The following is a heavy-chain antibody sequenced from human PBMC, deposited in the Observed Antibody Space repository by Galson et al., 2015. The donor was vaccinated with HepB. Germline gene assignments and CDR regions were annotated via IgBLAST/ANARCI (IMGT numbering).Heavy chain of an antibody. Sequence: SLRLSCAASGFTFSSYGMHWVRQAPGKGLEWVAVIWYDGNNKYYTDSVKGRFTVSRDNAQNSLYLQMNSLRDDDTAVYYCARVHFGVGSISGYWYFDLWGRGTLVTVAS. J-gene: IGHJ2*01. CDR3: ARVHFGVGSISGYWYFDL. CDR1: GFTFSSYG. CDR2: IWYDGNNK. D-gene: IGHD3-3*01. V-gene: IGHV3-33*01.